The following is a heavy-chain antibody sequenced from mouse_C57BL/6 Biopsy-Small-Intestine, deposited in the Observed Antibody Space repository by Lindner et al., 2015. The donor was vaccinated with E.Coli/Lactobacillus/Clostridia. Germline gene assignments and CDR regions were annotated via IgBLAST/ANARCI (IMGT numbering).Heavy chain of an antibody. CDR1: GYTFTSYG. J-gene: IGHJ1*03. V-gene: IGHV1-77*01. CDR2: IGPGSGST. Sequence: VQLQESGAELARPGASVKLSCKASGYTFTSYGINWVKQRPGQGLEWIGKIGPGSGSTYYNEKFKGKATLTADKSSSTAYMQLSSLTSEDSAVYFCAKYYYGSSYGYFDVWGTGTTVTVSS. CDR3: AKYYYGSSYGYFDV. D-gene: IGHD1-1*01.